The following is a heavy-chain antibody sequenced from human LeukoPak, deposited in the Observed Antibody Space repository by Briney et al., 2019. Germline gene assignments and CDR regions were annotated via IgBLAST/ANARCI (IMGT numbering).Heavy chain of an antibody. CDR1: GYTFTDYY. CDR2: VDPADGET. D-gene: IGHD6-19*01. Sequence: ASVKISCKASGYTFTDYYMHWVQQAPGKGLKWLGRVDPADGETIFAEKIQGRVTTTADTSTDTAYMELSSLRSEDTAVYYCATEKAVPGTTRYFDYWGQGTLVTVSS. CDR3: ATEKAVPGTTRYFDY. J-gene: IGHJ4*02. V-gene: IGHV1-69-2*01.